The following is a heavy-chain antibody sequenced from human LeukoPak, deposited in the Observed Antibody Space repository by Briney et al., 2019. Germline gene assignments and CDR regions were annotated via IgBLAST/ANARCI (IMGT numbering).Heavy chain of an antibody. V-gene: IGHV1-18*01. CDR2: ISAYNGNT. J-gene: IGHJ6*03. CDR1: GYTFTSYG. CDR3: ARDLTTGYDFWSGYYTDYYYMDV. Sequence: ASVKVSCKASGYTFTSYGISWVRQAPGQGLEWMGWISAYNGNTNYAQKLQGRVTMTTDTSTSTAYMELRRLRSDDTAVYYCARDLTTGYDFWSGYYTDYYYMDVWGKGTTVTVSS. D-gene: IGHD3-3*01.